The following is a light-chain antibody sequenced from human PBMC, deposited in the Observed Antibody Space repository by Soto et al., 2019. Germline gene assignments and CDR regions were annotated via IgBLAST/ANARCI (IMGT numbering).Light chain of an antibody. CDR2: DAS. CDR1: QSISDY. Sequence: DIQMTQSPSSLSAFVVDRVTITCRASQSISDYLNWYQQKMGKAPKLLIHDASRLQSGVPSRFSGSGSETDFTLTISSLQPEDFATYSCQQSYSTTWTFGQGTKVDIK. V-gene: IGKV1-39*01. J-gene: IGKJ1*01. CDR3: QQSYSTTWT.